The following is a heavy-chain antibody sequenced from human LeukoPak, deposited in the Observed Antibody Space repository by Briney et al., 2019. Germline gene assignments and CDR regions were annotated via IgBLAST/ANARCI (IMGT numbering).Heavy chain of an antibody. J-gene: IGHJ6*03. V-gene: IGHV4-38-2*02. CDR3: TRGSIAYYYMDV. CDR1: GYSSSSGYY. CDR2: IYPTGST. Sequence: SETLSLTCTVSGYSSSSGYYWGWIRQPPGKGLEWIGNIYPTGSTYYNPSLKSRVTISVDTSKNQFSLELSSVTAADTAVYYCTRGSIAYYYMDVWGKGTTVTISS. D-gene: IGHD3-22*01.